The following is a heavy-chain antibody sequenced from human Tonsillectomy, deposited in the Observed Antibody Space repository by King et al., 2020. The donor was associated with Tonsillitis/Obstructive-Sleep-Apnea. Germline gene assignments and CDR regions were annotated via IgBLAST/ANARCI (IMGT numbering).Heavy chain of an antibody. Sequence: QLVQSGAEVKKPGASVKVSCKASGYTFTAYSMHWLRQAPGQGLEWMGRINPNTGATNSAQKFQGRVTMTRDTSISTAYMELGSLRSDDTAVYYCVIDHFPCTSTACHPHYMDVWGKGTTVTVSS. J-gene: IGHJ6*03. D-gene: IGHD2-2*01. CDR2: INPNTGAT. CDR3: VIDHFPCTSTACHPHYMDV. CDR1: GYTFTAYS. V-gene: IGHV1-2*06.